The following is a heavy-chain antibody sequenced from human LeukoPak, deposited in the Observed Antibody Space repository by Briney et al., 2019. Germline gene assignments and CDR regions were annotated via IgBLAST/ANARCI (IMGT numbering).Heavy chain of an antibody. CDR1: GGSISSSSDY. D-gene: IGHD6-19*01. CDR3: ARRSGWYWNLNNWFDP. J-gene: IGHJ5*02. Sequence: SETLSLTCTVSGGSISSSSDYWSWIRQPPGKGLEWIGEINHSGSTNYNPSLKSRVTISVDTSKNQFSLKLSSVTAADTAVYYCARRSGWYWNLNNWFDPWGQGTLVTVSS. CDR2: INHSGST. V-gene: IGHV4-39*07.